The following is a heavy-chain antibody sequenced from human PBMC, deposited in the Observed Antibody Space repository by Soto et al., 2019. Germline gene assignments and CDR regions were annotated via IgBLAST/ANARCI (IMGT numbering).Heavy chain of an antibody. CDR2: IYPSDSRT. CDR1: GYTFVNYW. Sequence: GESLKISCKASGYTFVNYWIVWVRQMPGKGLEWMGIIYPSDSRTKYSPSFQGQVTMSADKSISTAYPQWDSLEASDTAIYYCARGNVANWFDPWGQGTLVTVS. CDR3: ARGNVANWFDP. J-gene: IGHJ5*02. V-gene: IGHV5-51*01.